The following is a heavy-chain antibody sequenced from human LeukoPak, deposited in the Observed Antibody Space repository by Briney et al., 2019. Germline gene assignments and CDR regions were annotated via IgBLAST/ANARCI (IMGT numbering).Heavy chain of an antibody. V-gene: IGHV4-38-2*02. Sequence: SETLSLTCTVSGYSISSGYYWGWIRQPPGKGLEWIGSIYHSGSTYYNPSLKSRVTISVDTSKNQFSLKLSSVTAADTAVYYCAREAQDRGIVVWGQGTMVTVSS. CDR1: GYSISSGYY. CDR2: IYHSGST. CDR3: AREAQDRGIVV. D-gene: IGHD1-26*01. J-gene: IGHJ3*01.